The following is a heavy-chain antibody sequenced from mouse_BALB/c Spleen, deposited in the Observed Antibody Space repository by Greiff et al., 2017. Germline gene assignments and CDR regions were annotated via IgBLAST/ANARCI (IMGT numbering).Heavy chain of an antibody. Sequence: VQLQQSGPGLVKPSQSLSLTCSVTGYSITSGYYWNWIRQFPGNKLEWMGYISYDGSNNYNPSLKNRISITRDTSKNQFFLKLNSVTTEDTATYYCAGSYYGYDYAMDYWGQGTSVTVSS. D-gene: IGHD1-2*01. CDR1: GYSITSGYY. CDR2: ISYDGSN. J-gene: IGHJ4*01. CDR3: AGSYYGYDYAMDY. V-gene: IGHV3-6*02.